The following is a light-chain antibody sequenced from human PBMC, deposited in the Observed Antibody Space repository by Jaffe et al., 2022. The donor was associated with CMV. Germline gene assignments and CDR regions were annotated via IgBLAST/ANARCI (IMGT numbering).Light chain of an antibody. CDR1: SSNIGNHY. CDR2: DNN. Sequence: QSVLTQPPSVSAAPGQKVTISCSGSSSNIGNHYVSWYQQVPGTAPKLLIYDNNNRPSGIPDRFSGSKSGTSATLGITGLQTGDEADYYCGTWDSSLSAWVFGGGTKLTVL. J-gene: IGLJ3*02. CDR3: GTWDSSLSAWV. V-gene: IGLV1-51*01.